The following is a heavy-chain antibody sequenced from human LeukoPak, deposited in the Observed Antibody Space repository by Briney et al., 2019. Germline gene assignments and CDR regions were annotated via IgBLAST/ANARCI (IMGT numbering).Heavy chain of an antibody. J-gene: IGHJ5*02. CDR3: ARGNLGYCTNCPNWFDP. Sequence: ASVKVSCKASGGTFSSYAISWVRQAPGQGLEWMGGIIPIFGTANYAQKFQGRVTITTDESTSTAYMELSSLRSEDTAVYYCARGNLGYCTNCPNWFDPWGQGTLVTVSS. V-gene: IGHV1-69*05. CDR2: IIPIFGTA. CDR1: GGTFSSYA. D-gene: IGHD2-8*01.